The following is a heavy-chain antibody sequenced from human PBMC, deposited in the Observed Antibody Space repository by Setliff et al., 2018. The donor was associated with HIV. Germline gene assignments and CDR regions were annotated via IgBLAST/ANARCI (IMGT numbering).Heavy chain of an antibody. D-gene: IGHD3-16*01. V-gene: IGHV1-2*02. Sequence: GASVKVSCKTSGYTFDAKYIHWARQAPGQGLEWMGWINPNSGGTNYARKFQGRVTMTRDTSISTAYMELNSLRSDDTAAYYCATAGGRSWFDPWGPGTLVTVSS. CDR2: INPNSGGT. J-gene: IGHJ5*02. CDR1: GYTFDAKY. CDR3: ATAGGRSWFDP.